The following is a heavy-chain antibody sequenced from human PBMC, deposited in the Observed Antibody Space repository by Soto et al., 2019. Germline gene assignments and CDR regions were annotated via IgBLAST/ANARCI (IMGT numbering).Heavy chain of an antibody. V-gene: IGHV1-3*01. Sequence: QVQLVQSGAAVKKPGASVKVSWKASGYTLTSYAMHWVSQARGERLERMGWVNAGNGNTKYSQKLQGRVTITRYTPATTPNLELSTLISEDTAVYYCARSSGGADGPGDYWGQGTLVTVSS. J-gene: IGHJ4*02. D-gene: IGHD2-15*01. CDR1: GYTLTSYA. CDR3: ARSSGGADGPGDY. CDR2: VNAGNGNT.